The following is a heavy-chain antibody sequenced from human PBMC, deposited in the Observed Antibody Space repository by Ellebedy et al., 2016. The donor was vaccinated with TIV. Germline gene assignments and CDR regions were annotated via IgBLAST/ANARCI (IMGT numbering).Heavy chain of an antibody. CDR2: FDPEDGET. CDR1: GHTLTELP. Sequence: AASVKVSCKVSGHTLTELPMHWVRQAPRKGLEWLGGFDPEDGETIFPQNFQGRVTMTEDTSTDTAYMELRSLKSEDTAVYYCATVRDYIESDGYGPYWYFDVWGRGTPVTVSS. CDR3: ATVRDYIESDGYGPYWYFDV. D-gene: IGHD3-16*01. J-gene: IGHJ2*01. V-gene: IGHV1-24*01.